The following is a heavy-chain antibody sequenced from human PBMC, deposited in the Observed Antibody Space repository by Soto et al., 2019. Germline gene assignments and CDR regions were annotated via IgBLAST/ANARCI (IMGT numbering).Heavy chain of an antibody. D-gene: IGHD2-15*01. CDR1: GGSISSGGYS. J-gene: IGHJ4*02. V-gene: IGHV4-30-2*01. Sequence: QLQLQESGSGLVKPSQTLSLTCAVSGGSISSGGYSWSWIRQPPGKGLEWIGYIYHSGSTYYNPCLKRRVTISVDRSKNQFSRKLSSVAAADTAVYYCARGQVGAAQHWGQGTLVTVSS. CDR3: ARGQVGAAQH. CDR2: IYHSGST.